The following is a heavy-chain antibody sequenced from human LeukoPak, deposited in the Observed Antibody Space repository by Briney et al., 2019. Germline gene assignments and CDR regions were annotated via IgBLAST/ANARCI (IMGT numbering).Heavy chain of an antibody. CDR3: ARSPPYCTSTSCYNDY. Sequence: ASVKVSCKASGYTFPIYYMHWVRQAPGRGLEWMGWINHNSGATSYAQRFHGRVTMTRDTYISTAYMELMGLTSDDTAVYYGARSPPYCTSTSCYNDYWGQGTLVTVSS. CDR2: INHNSGAT. J-gene: IGHJ4*02. CDR1: GYTFPIYY. V-gene: IGHV1-2*02. D-gene: IGHD2-2*02.